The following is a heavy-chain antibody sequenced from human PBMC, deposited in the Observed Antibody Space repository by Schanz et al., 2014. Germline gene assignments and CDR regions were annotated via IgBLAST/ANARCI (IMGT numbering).Heavy chain of an antibody. Sequence: QVQLVQSGAEVKKPGSSVKVSCKASRSTFSSYTISWVRQARGQGLEWVGWISTSNGNTNYIQKLQGRVTMTTDTSTSTAYMELSGLRSEDTAVYYCARDRLECGAECYSVEVFEIWGQGTLVIVSS. D-gene: IGHD2-21*01. CDR1: RSTFSSYT. V-gene: IGHV1-18*01. J-gene: IGHJ4*02. CDR2: ISTSNGNT. CDR3: ARDRLECGAECYSVEVFEI.